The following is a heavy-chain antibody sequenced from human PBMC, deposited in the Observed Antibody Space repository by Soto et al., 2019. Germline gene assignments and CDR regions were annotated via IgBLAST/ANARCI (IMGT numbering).Heavy chain of an antibody. V-gene: IGHV3-72*01. CDR3: TSAWGDLPDFGN. D-gene: IGHD2-21*02. J-gene: IGHJ4*02. CDR1: AFTFSDHY. CDR2: IRKKAYSYTT. Sequence: EVQLVESGGGLVQPGGSLRLSCLASAFTFSDHYMDWVRQAPGKGLEWVGRIRKKAYSYTTEYAASVKDRFTISRDESTSSAYLPLNSLKIDGPGVYYCTSAWGDLPDFGNWGQGNLVTVPS.